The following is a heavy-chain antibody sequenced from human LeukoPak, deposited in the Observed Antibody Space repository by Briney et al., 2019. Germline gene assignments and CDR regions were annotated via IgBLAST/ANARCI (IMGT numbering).Heavy chain of an antibody. Sequence: PGGSPRLSCAVSGFTVSGDYMSWVRQAPGKGLEWVSVIYSGGSTYYADSVKGRFTISRDNSKNTLYLQMNSLRVEDTAVYYCARHDWFDPWGQGTLVTVSS. J-gene: IGHJ5*02. CDR1: GFTVSGDY. CDR3: ARHDWFDP. CDR2: IYSGGST. V-gene: IGHV3-53*01.